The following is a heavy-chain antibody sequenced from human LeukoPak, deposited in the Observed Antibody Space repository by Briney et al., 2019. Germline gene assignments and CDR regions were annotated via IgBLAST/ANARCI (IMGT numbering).Heavy chain of an antibody. CDR2: IYSGGST. Sequence: GGSLRLSCAASGFTVSSNYMSWVRQAPGKGLVWVSAIYSGGSTYYADSVKGRFTISRDNSKNTLYLQMNSLRAEDTAVYYCARDTPNYGMDVWGQGTTVTVSS. CDR1: GFTVSSNY. J-gene: IGHJ6*02. CDR3: ARDTPNYGMDV. V-gene: IGHV3-53*01.